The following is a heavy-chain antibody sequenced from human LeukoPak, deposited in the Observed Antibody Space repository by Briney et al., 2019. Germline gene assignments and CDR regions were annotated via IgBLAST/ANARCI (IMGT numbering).Heavy chain of an antibody. CDR2: ISGSGGST. CDR3: AKLGGNYGSGSYQAFDI. V-gene: IGHV3-23*01. CDR1: GFTFSSYA. Sequence: GGSLRLSCAASGFTFSSYAMSWVRQAPGKGLEWVSAISGSGGSTYYADSVKGRFTISRDNPKNTLYLQMNSLRAEDTAVYYCAKLGGNYGSGSYQAFDIWGQGTMVTVSS. J-gene: IGHJ3*02. D-gene: IGHD3-10*01.